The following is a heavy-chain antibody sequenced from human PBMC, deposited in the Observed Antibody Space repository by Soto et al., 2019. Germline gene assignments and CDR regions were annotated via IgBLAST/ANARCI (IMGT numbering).Heavy chain of an antibody. CDR1: GFTFSSYA. V-gene: IGHV3-64*02. J-gene: IGHJ4*02. Sequence: EVQLVESGEGLVQPGGSPRLSCAASGFTFSSYAMHWVRQAPGKGLEYVSAISSNGGSTYYADSVKGRFTISRDNSKNTLYLQMGSLRAEDMAVYYCARAKTQWLGLVDYWGQGTLVTVSS. CDR2: ISSNGGST. D-gene: IGHD6-19*01. CDR3: ARAKTQWLGLVDY.